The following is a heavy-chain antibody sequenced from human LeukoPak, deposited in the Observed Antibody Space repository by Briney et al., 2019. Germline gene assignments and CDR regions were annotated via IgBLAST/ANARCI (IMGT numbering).Heavy chain of an antibody. D-gene: IGHD3-10*01. CDR3: ARDGSGSYYGYFDY. J-gene: IGHJ4*02. V-gene: IGHV3-21*01. CDR2: ISSSSSYI. CDR1: GFTFSSYS. Sequence: PGGSLRLSCAASGFTFSSYSMNWVRQAPGKGLEWVSSISSSSSYIYYADSVKGRFTISRDNSKNTLYLQMNSLRAEDTAVYYCARDGSGSYYGYFDYWGQGTPVTVSS.